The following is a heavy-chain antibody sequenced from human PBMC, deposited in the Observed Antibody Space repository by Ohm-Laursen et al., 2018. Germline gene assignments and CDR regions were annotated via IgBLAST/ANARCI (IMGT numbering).Heavy chain of an antibody. Sequence: RSLRLSCTASGFIFINYAMHWVRQAPGKGLEWVAVISYDGSNKYYADSVKGRFTISRDNSKNTLYLQMNSLRAEDTAVYYCANGGYSYGYGSDYWGQGTLVTVSS. CDR1: GFIFINYA. J-gene: IGHJ4*02. CDR3: ANGGYSYGYGSDY. V-gene: IGHV3-30*18. CDR2: ISYDGSNK. D-gene: IGHD5-18*01.